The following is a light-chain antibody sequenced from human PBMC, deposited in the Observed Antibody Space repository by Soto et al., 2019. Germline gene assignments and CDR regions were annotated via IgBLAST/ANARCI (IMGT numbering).Light chain of an antibody. CDR1: SSNIGSNY. J-gene: IGLJ2*01. CDR2: RNN. Sequence: QSVLTQPPSASGTPGQRVTISCSGSSSNIGSNYVYWYQQLPGTAPKLLIYRNNQRPSGVPDRFSGSKSGTSASLAISVLRSEDEADYYCAAWDDSLSGRGVFGGGTKLTVL. V-gene: IGLV1-47*01. CDR3: AAWDDSLSGRGV.